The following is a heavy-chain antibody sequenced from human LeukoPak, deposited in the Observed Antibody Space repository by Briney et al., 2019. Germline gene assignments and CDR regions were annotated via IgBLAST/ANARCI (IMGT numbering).Heavy chain of an antibody. V-gene: IGHV4-59*01. J-gene: IGHJ6*03. CDR1: GASFSSYY. CDR3: ARAPRDRGYCGATSCFEYMDV. CDR2: IFYNGST. Sequence: PSETLSLTCTVSGASFSSYYWSWLRQPPGKGLEWIAYIFYNGSTKYHPSLKSRATISVDTSKTQFSLKVPSVTAADTAVYYCARAPRDRGYCGATSCFEYMDVWGRGTTVTISS. D-gene: IGHD2-2*01.